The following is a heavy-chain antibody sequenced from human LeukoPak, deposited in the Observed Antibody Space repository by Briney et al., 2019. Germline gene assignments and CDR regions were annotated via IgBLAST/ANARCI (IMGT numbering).Heavy chain of an antibody. CDR2: IYYSGST. CDR1: GGSISSSSYY. V-gene: IGHV4-39*07. J-gene: IGHJ4*02. Sequence: SETLSLTCTVSGGSISSSSYYWGWIRQPPGKGLEWIGSIYYSGSTYYNPSLKSRVTISVDTSKNQFSLKLSSVTAADTAVYYCARGGRSRGRQTNYFDYWGQGTLVTVSS. D-gene: IGHD6-13*01. CDR3: ARGGRSRGRQTNYFDY.